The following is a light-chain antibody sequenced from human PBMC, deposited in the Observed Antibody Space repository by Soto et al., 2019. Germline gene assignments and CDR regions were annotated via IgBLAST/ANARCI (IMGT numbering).Light chain of an antibody. V-gene: IGKV3-15*01. CDR3: QQYNDWPLT. CDR2: GAS. Sequence: EIVMTQSPATLSVSPGERATLPCRASQSVSSNLAWYQQKPGQAPRLLIYGASTRATGIPARFSGSGSGTEFTLTISSLQSEDFALYYCQQYNDWPLTFGQGTKVEV. J-gene: IGKJ1*01. CDR1: QSVSSN.